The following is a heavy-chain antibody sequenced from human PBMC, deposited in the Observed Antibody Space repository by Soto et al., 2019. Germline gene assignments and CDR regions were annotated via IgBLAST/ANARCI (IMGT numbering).Heavy chain of an antibody. D-gene: IGHD2-15*01. V-gene: IGHV4-59*01. CDR2: IYYSGST. CDR3: ARGEERVARPSGY. CDR1: GGSISSYY. Sequence: QVQLQESAPGLVKPSETLALTCSVSGGSISSYYWSWIRQPPGTGLEWFGYIYYSGSTNYNPSLTGRVTISVAPTNNQFSLKLSSVPAADTAVYSWARGEERVARPSGYWGQGTLVTVSS. J-gene: IGHJ4*02.